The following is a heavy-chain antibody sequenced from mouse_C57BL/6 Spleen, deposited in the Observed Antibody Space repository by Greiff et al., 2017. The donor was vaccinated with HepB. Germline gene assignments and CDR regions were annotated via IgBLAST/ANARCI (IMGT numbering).Heavy chain of an antibody. J-gene: IGHJ2*01. CDR3: ARYDYGSSLDD. D-gene: IGHD1-1*01. CDR2: IYPGDGDT. V-gene: IGHV1-82*01. Sequence: QVQLKQSGPELVKPGASVKISCKASGYAFSSSWMNWVKQRPGKGLEWIGRIYPGDGDTNYNGKFKGKATLTADKSSSTAYMQLSSLTSEDSAVYFCARYDYGSSLDDWGQGTTLTVSS. CDR1: GYAFSSSW.